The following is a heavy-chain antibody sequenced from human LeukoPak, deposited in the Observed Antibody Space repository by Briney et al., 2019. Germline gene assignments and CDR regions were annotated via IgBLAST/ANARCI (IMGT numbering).Heavy chain of an antibody. CDR3: AKSKRITMVRGNLLFDY. CDR1: GFTFSSYA. Sequence: GGSLRLSCAASGFTFSSYAMSWVRQAPGKGLEWVSAISDSGGSTYYADSVKGRFTISRDNSKNTLYLQMNSLRAEDTAVYYCAKSKRITMVRGNLLFDYWGQGTLVTVSS. D-gene: IGHD3-10*01. CDR2: ISDSGGST. J-gene: IGHJ4*02. V-gene: IGHV3-23*01.